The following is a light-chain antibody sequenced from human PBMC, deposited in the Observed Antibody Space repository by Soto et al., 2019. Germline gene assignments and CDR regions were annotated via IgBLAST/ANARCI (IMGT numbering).Light chain of an antibody. V-gene: IGLV2-14*01. CDR1: SSDVGGYNY. CDR2: DVS. J-gene: IGLJ1*01. CDR3: SSYSSSSPRV. Sequence: QSVLTQPASVSGSPGQSITISCTGTSSDVGGYNYVSWYQQHPGKAPKLMIYDVSNRPSGVSNRFSGSKSGNTASLSISGLQAEDEADYYASSYSSSSPRVFGTGSMVT.